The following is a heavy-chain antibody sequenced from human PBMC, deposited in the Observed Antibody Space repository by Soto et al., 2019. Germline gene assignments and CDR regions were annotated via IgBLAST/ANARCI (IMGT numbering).Heavy chain of an antibody. CDR2: IYDSGST. J-gene: IGHJ4*02. Sequence: SETLSLTCTVSGGSISSGDYYWSWIRQPPGKGLEWIGYIYDSGSTYYNPSLKSRVTISVDTSKNQFSLKLSAGTAAATAVYYCARGDYYEIFDYWGQGTLVTVSS. V-gene: IGHV4-30-4*01. D-gene: IGHD3-22*01. CDR3: ARGDYYEIFDY. CDR1: GGSISSGDYY.